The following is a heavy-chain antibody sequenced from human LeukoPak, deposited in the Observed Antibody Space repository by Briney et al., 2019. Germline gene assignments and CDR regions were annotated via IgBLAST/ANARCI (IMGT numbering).Heavy chain of an antibody. D-gene: IGHD4-17*01. CDR3: ATGPHGDYRYYYYGMDV. J-gene: IGHJ6*02. CDR2: INHSGST. V-gene: IGHV4-34*01. CDR1: GGSFSGYY. Sequence: SETLSLTCAVYGGSFSGYYWSWIRQPPGQALECIGEINHSGSTNYNTSLKSRVTISVDTSKNQFSLKLSSVTAADTAVYYCATGPHGDYRYYYYGMDVWGQGTTVTVSS.